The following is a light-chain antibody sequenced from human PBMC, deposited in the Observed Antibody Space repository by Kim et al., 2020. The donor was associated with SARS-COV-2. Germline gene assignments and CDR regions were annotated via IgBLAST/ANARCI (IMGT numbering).Light chain of an antibody. V-gene: IGKV1-5*01. Sequence: SAFVGDRVTITCRASQSISKWLAWYQQKPGRAPTVLIYDATNLERGVPDRFSGSGSGTEFTLTISSLQPDDLAPYYCLQYDEYWTFGPGTKVDIK. CDR2: DAT. CDR1: QSISKW. J-gene: IGKJ1*01. CDR3: LQYDEYWT.